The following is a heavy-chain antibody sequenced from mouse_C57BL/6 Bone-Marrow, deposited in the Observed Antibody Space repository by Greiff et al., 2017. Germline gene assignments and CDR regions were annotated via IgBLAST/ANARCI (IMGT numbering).Heavy chain of an antibody. Sequence: EVQGVESGGGLVKPGGSLKLSCAASGFTFSSYAMSWVRQTPEKRLEWVATISDGGSYTYYPDNVTGRFTISRDNAKNNLYLQMSHLQSEDTAMYYCARGDYYGSTYYAMDYWGQGTSVTVSS. CDR2: ISDGGSYT. V-gene: IGHV5-4*01. CDR1: GFTFSSYA. CDR3: ARGDYYGSTYYAMDY. D-gene: IGHD1-1*01. J-gene: IGHJ4*01.